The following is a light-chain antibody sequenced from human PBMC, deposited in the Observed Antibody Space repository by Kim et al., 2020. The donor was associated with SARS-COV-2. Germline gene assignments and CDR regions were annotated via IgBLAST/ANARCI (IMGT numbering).Light chain of an antibody. V-gene: IGLV1-47*01. CDR1: SSNSGSNY. CDR2: RNN. CDR3: AAWDDSLSGVV. Sequence: GQRVTISCSGSSSNSGSNYVYGYQQLPGTAPKLLIYRNNQRPSGVPDRFAGSKSGTSASLAISGLRSEDEADYYCAAWDDSLSGVVFGGGTQLTVL. J-gene: IGLJ2*01.